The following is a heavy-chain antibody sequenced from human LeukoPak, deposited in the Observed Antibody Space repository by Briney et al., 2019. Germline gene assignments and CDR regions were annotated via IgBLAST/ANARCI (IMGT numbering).Heavy chain of an antibody. J-gene: IGHJ6*03. CDR3: AKDGVKVQNYYYYYMDV. V-gene: IGHV3-43D*03. D-gene: IGHD2-8*01. CDR2: ISWDGGST. CDR1: GFTFDDYA. Sequence: TGGSLRLSCAASGFTFDDYAMHWVRQAPGKGLEWVSLISWDGGSTYYADSVKGRFTISRDNSKNSLYLQMNSLRAEDTALYYCAKDGVKVQNYYYYYMDVWGKGATVTVPS.